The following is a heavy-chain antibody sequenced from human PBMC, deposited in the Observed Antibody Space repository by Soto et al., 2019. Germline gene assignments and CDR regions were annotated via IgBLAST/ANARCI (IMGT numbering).Heavy chain of an antibody. J-gene: IGHJ6*02. CDR1: GGTFSSYA. CDR3: ARESSDCGVVINPHYYYGMDV. V-gene: IGHV1-69*13. CDR2: IIPIFGTA. D-gene: IGHD3-3*01. Sequence: ASVKVSCKASGGTFSSYAISWVRQAPGQGLEWMGGIIPIFGTANYAQKFQGRVTITADESTSTAYMELSSLRSEDTAVYYCARESSDCGVVINPHYYYGMDVWGQGTTVPVSS.